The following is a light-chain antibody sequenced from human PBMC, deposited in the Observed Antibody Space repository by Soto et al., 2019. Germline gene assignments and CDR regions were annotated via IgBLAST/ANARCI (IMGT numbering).Light chain of an antibody. J-gene: IGKJ3*01. CDR1: QLISTW. V-gene: IGKV1-12*01. Sequence: DIQMTQSPSSVSASVGDRVTITCRASQLISTWLAWYQQKPGKAPKLLIYAASSLQGGVPSRFSGGGYETDFVLTISSLQPEDSATYFCQQAHSFPFTFGPGTTVDIK. CDR2: AAS. CDR3: QQAHSFPFT.